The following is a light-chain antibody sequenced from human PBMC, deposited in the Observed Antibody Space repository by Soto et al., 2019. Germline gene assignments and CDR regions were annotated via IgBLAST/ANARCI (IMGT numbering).Light chain of an antibody. Sequence: QSVLTQPPSASGTPGQRVTISCSGSSSNIGSNTVNWYQQRPGTAPKLLIYSSNQRPSGVPDRFSGSQSGTSASLAISGLQSEYEAAYYCATWDGSLNGVLFGGGTKLTVL. J-gene: IGLJ2*01. CDR1: SSNIGSNT. V-gene: IGLV1-44*01. CDR3: ATWDGSLNGVL. CDR2: SSN.